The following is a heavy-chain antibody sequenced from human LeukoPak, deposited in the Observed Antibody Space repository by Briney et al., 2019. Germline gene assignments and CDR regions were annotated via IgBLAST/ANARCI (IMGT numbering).Heavy chain of an antibody. CDR2: ISSSSSYI. D-gene: IGHD3-10*01. Sequence: GGSLRLSCAASGFTFSSYSMNWVRQAPGKGLEWVSSISSSSSYIYYADSVKGRFTISRDNAKNSLYLQMNSLRAEDTAVYYCARDGATMVRGVIRDWGQGTLVTVSS. CDR3: ARDGATMVRGVIRD. J-gene: IGHJ4*02. V-gene: IGHV3-21*01. CDR1: GFTFSSYS.